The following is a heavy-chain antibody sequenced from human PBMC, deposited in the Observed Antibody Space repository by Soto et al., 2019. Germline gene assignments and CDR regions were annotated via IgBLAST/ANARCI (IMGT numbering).Heavy chain of an antibody. CDR3: ARQIYDSDTGPNFQYYFDS. D-gene: IGHD3-22*01. Sequence: PGESLKSSCKGSVYSFAGYWITWVRQKPGKGLEWMGRIDPSDSQTYYSPSFRGHVTISVTKSITTVFLQWSSLRASDTAMYYCARQIYDSDTGPNFQYYFDSWGQGTPVTVS. CDR2: IDPSDSQT. J-gene: IGHJ4*02. CDR1: VYSFAGYW. V-gene: IGHV5-10-1*01.